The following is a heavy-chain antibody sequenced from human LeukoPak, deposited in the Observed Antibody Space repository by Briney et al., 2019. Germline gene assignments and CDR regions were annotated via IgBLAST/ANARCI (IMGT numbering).Heavy chain of an antibody. D-gene: IGHD4-17*01. V-gene: IGHV3-23*01. CDR2: ISGSGGST. CDR1: GFTFSSYA. Sequence: PGGSLRLSCATSGFTFSSYAMSWVRQAPGKGLEWVSAISGSGGSTYYADSVKGRFTFSRDNSKNTLYLQMNSLRAEDTAVYYCAKDDDYGDVPLDYWGQGTLVTVSS. CDR3: AKDDDYGDVPLDY. J-gene: IGHJ4*02.